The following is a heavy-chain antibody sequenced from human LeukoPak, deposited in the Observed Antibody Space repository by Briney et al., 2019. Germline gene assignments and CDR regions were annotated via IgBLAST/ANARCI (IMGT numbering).Heavy chain of an antibody. Sequence: ASVKVSCKASGYTFTSYDINWVRQATRQGLEWMGWMNPNSGNTGYAQKFQGRVTITRNTSISTAYMELSSLRSEDTAVYYCARGLGWELHSDYFDYWGQGTLVTVSS. J-gene: IGHJ4*02. D-gene: IGHD1-26*01. CDR2: MNPNSGNT. CDR3: ARGLGWELHSDYFDY. CDR1: GYTFTSYD. V-gene: IGHV1-8*03.